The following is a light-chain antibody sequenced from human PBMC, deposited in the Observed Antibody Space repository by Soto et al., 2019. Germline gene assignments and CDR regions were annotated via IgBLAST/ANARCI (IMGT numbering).Light chain of an antibody. CDR3: QQYDTWPRT. V-gene: IGKV3-15*01. CDR2: GAS. Sequence: EIVMTQSPASLSVPPRESAVIPSRASQSVSTNFAWYLQKPGQAPRLLIYGASTRATAVPARFTASGSGTEFTRSSSSLQSDDFGVYYGQQYDTWPRTVGQGTKVDIK. J-gene: IGKJ1*01. CDR1: QSVSTN.